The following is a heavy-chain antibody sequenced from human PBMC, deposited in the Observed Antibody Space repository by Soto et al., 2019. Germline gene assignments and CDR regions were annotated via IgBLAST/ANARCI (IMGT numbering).Heavy chain of an antibody. CDR3: ARAHYGEQGEYFDY. CDR2: ISYDGSNK. J-gene: IGHJ4*02. CDR1: GFTFSSYA. V-gene: IGHV3-30-3*01. D-gene: IGHD4-17*01. Sequence: QVQLVESGGGVVQPGRSLRLSCAASGFTFSSYAMHWVRQAPGKGLEWVAVISYDGSNKYYADSVKGRFTISRDNSKNPLYLQMNSLRAEDTAVYYCARAHYGEQGEYFDYWGQGTLVTVSS.